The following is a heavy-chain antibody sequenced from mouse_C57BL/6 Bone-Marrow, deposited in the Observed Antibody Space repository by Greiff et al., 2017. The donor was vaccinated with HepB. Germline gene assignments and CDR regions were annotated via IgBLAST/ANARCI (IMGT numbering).Heavy chain of an antibody. CDR1: GYTFTSYW. V-gene: IGHV1-61*01. D-gene: IGHD4-1*01. J-gene: IGHJ2*01. CDR2: IYPSDSET. CDR3: ARWNWDYY. Sequence: QVQLQQPGAELVRPGSSVKLSCKASGYTFTSYWMDWVKQRPGQGLEWIGNIYPSDSETHYNQKFKDKATLTVDKSSSTAYMQLSSLTSADSAVYYCARWNWDYYWGQGTTLTVSS.